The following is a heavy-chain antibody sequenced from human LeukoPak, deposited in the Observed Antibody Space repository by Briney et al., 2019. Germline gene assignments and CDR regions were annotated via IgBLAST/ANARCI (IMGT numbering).Heavy chain of an antibody. CDR1: GFTFRTYA. Sequence: GGSLRLSCAASGFTFRTYAMSWVRQAPGKGLEWVSSIGNSGGRTYYADSVKGRFTISRDIPKNTLYLQMNSLRVEDTAVYYCARDWMYYGSGSSPFDIWGQGTMVTVSS. V-gene: IGHV3-23*01. J-gene: IGHJ3*02. CDR2: IGNSGGRT. CDR3: ARDWMYYGSGSSPFDI. D-gene: IGHD3-10*01.